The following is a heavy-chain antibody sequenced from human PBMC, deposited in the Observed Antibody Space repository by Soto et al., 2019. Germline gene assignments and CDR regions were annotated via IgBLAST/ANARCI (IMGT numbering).Heavy chain of an antibody. Sequence: EVQLVESGGGLVKPGGSLRLSCAASGFTFSNAWMSWVRQAPGKGLEWVGRIKSKPDGGTTDYAAPVKGRFTISRDDSKNTLYLPMNSLKTEDTAVYYCTPGPSTVTTYFDYWGQGTLVTVSS. CDR1: GFTFSNAW. CDR2: IKSKPDGGTT. J-gene: IGHJ4*02. D-gene: IGHD4-4*01. V-gene: IGHV3-15*01. CDR3: TPGPSTVTTYFDY.